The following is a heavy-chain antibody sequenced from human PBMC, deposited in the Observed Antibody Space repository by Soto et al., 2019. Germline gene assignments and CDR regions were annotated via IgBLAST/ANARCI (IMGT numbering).Heavy chain of an antibody. CDR2: IYYSGST. CDR3: AKDLPGWLPSPTSSRY. CDR1: GGSISSYY. V-gene: IGHV4-59*01. Sequence: SETLSLTCTVSGGSISSYYWSWIRQPPGKGLEWIGYIYYSGSTNYNPSLKSRVTISVDTSKNQFSLKLSSVTAADTAVYYCAKDLPGWLPSPTSSRYWGQGTLVTVS. D-gene: IGHD2-15*01. J-gene: IGHJ4*02.